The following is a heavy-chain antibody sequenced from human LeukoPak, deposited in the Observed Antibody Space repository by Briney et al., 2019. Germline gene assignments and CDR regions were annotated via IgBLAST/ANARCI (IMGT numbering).Heavy chain of an antibody. CDR3: ARDAHDYSNYGWFDL. CDR2: ISGSGGST. V-gene: IGHV3-23*01. Sequence: AGGSLRLSCAASGFTFSSYAMSWVRQAPGKGLEWVSAISGSGGSTYYADSVKGRFTISRDDSKDSLHLHKNSLRADDTAIYYCARDAHDYSNYGWFDLWGQGTLVTVSS. J-gene: IGHJ5*02. CDR1: GFTFSSYA. D-gene: IGHD4-11*01.